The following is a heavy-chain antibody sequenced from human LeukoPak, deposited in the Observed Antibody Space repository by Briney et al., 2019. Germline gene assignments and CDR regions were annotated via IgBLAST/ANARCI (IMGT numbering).Heavy chain of an antibody. Sequence: GGSLRLSCAASGFTFSSYALSWVRQAPGKGLEWVANIKQDGSEKYYVDSVKGRFTISRDNAKNSLYLQMNSLRAEDTAVYYCAKARYSSGWHANDAFDIWGQGTMVTVSS. V-gene: IGHV3-7*01. D-gene: IGHD6-19*01. CDR3: AKARYSSGWHANDAFDI. CDR2: IKQDGSEK. J-gene: IGHJ3*02. CDR1: GFTFSSYA.